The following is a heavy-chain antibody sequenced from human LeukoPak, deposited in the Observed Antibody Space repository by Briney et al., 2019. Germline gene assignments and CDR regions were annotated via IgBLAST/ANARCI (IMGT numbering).Heavy chain of an antibody. V-gene: IGHV7-4-1*02. CDR1: GYTFTSYA. CDR2: INTNTGNP. Sequence: RRASVKVSCKASGYTFTSYAMNWVRQAPGQGLEWMGWINTNTGNPTYAPGFTGRFVFSLDTSVSTAYLQISSLKAEDTAVYYCARGSRPEQWLAHQFDYWGQGTLVTVSS. J-gene: IGHJ4*02. CDR3: ARGSRPEQWLAHQFDY. D-gene: IGHD6-19*01.